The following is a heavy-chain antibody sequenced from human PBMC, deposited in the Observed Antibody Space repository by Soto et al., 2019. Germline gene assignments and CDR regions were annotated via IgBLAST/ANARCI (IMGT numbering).Heavy chain of an antibody. V-gene: IGHV6-1*01. CDR1: GDSVSSNSAA. Sequence: PSQTLSLTCVISGDSVSSNSAAWNWIRQSPSRGLEWLGRTYYRSKWYNDYAVSVKSRITINPDTSKNQFSLQLNSVTPEDTAVYYCATQWFGELLSTTAGYAFDIWGQGTMVTVSS. J-gene: IGHJ3*02. CDR2: TYYRSKWYN. CDR3: ATQWFGELLSTTAGYAFDI. D-gene: IGHD3-10*01.